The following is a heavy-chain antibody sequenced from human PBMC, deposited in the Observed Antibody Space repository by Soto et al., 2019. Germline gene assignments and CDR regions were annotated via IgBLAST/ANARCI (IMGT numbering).Heavy chain of an antibody. CDR1: GGTFSSYA. D-gene: IGHD3-22*01. V-gene: IGHV1-69*13. J-gene: IGHJ4*02. CDR2: IIPIFGTA. CDR3: SRTYDSSGYWEYYFDY. Sequence: GASVKVSCKASGGTFSSYAISWVRQAPGQGLEWMGGIIPIFGTANYAQKFQGRVTITADESTSTAYMELSSLRSEDTAVYYCSRTYDSSGYWEYYFDYWGQGTLVTVS.